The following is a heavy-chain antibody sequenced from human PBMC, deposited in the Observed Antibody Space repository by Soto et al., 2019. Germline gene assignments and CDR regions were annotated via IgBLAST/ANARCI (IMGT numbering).Heavy chain of an antibody. V-gene: IGHV3-15*01. D-gene: IGHD2-21*01. CDR2: IKSKTDGGTT. Sequence: GGSLRLSCAAYGFTFSNAWMSWVRQAPGKGLEWVGRIKSKTDGGTTDYTAPVKGRFTISRDDSKNTLYRQMNSLKIEDTGVYYGTTICFLQVTDDWGQGTPVTVSS. CDR3: TTICFLQVTDD. CDR1: GFTFSNAW. J-gene: IGHJ4*01.